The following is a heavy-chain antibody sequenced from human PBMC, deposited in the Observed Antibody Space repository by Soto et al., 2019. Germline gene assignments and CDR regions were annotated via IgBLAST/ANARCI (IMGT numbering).Heavy chain of an antibody. Sequence: TLSLTCTVSGDSISGYYWSWIRQPPGKGLEWLGYMDNSGSTNYNPSLKSRVTISVDTSKNQFSLKLSSVTAADTAVYYCARGRDRYNYGFDYWGQGTMVTVSS. D-gene: IGHD5-18*01. V-gene: IGHV4-59*01. CDR1: GDSISGYY. CDR2: MDNSGST. CDR3: ARGRDRYNYGFDY. J-gene: IGHJ4*02.